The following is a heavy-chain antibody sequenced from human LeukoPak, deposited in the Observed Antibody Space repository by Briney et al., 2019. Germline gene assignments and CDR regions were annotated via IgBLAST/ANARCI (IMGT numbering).Heavy chain of an antibody. D-gene: IGHD3-9*01. V-gene: IGHV3-74*01. J-gene: IGHJ4*02. CDR2: INTDGSYI. CDR3: TTFGIDWSLSY. CDR1: GFIFSSWW. Sequence: GGSLRLSCAASGFIFSSWWMIWFRRLPGKGLVSVSHINTDGSYIRYADSVKDRFTISRDNAKNTLYLQMNSLRPEDTGVYYCTTFGIDWSLSYWGQGALVTVSS.